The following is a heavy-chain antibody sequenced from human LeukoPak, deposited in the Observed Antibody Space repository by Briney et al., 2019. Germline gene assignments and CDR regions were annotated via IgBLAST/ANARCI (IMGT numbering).Heavy chain of an antibody. CDR2: ISGSGGST. CDR1: GFTFSSYA. J-gene: IGHJ4*02. CDR3: AKGSGGSCYSATDH. V-gene: IGHV3-23*01. Sequence: SGGSLRLSCAASGFTFSSYAMSWVRQAPGRGLEWVSAISGSGGSTYYADPVKGRFTISRDNSKNTLYLQMNSLRAEDTAVYYCAKGSGGSCYSATDHWGQGTLVTVSS. D-gene: IGHD2-15*01.